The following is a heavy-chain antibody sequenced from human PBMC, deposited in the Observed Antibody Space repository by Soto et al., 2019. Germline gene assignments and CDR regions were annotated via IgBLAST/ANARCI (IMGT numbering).Heavy chain of an antibody. D-gene: IGHD3-10*01. J-gene: IGHJ5*02. Sequence: QLQLQESGPGLVKPSETLSLTCTVSGGSISSSSYYWGWIRQPPGKGLEWIGSIYYSGSTYYNPSLKSRVTISVDTSKNQFSLKLSSVTAADTAVYYCARRGGSGSYSPKNWFDPWGQGTLVTVSS. V-gene: IGHV4-39*01. CDR1: GGSISSSSYY. CDR2: IYYSGST. CDR3: ARRGGSGSYSPKNWFDP.